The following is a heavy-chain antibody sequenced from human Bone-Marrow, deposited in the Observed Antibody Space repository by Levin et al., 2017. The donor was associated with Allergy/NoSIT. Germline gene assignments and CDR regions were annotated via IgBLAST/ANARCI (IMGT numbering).Heavy chain of an antibody. D-gene: IGHD2-15*01. CDR3: ARAALVSNIVVVVAATDHGDV. CDR2: ISAYNGNT. CDR1: GYTFTSYG. J-gene: IGHJ6*02. V-gene: IGHV1-18*01. Sequence: ASVKVSCKASGYTFTSYGISWVRQAPGQGLEWMGWISAYNGNTNYAQKLQGRVTMTTDTSTSTAYMELRSLRSDDTAVYYCARAALVSNIVVVVAATDHGDVWGQGTTVTVSS.